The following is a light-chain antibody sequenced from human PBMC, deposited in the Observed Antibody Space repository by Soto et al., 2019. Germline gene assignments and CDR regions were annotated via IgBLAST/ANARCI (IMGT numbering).Light chain of an antibody. V-gene: IGKV1-39*01. CDR2: GAS. Sequence: DIQMTPSPSSLSAFVVDRVTITCRASQSISRHLNWYQQKPGKAPKLLIYGASSLQSGVPSRISGSGSGTDFTLTISSLQPEDFATYYCQQSYSAPLTFGGGTKVDIK. CDR3: QQSYSAPLT. CDR1: QSISRH. J-gene: IGKJ4*01.